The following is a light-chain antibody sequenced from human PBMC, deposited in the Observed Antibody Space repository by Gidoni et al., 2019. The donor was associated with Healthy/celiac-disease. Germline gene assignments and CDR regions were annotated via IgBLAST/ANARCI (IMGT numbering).Light chain of an antibody. CDR2: AAS. CDR1: QSISSY. V-gene: IGKV1-39*01. Sequence: DIQITQSPSSLSASVGDRVTITCRARQSISSYLNWYQQKPGKAPKLLIYAASSLHSGVPSRFSGSGSGTDFTLTISSLQPEDFATYYCQQSYSTPLTFGGGTKVEIK. CDR3: QQSYSTPLT. J-gene: IGKJ4*02.